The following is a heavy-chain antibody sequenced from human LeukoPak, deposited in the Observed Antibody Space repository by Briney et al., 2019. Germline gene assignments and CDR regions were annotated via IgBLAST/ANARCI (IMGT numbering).Heavy chain of an antibody. CDR1: GFTFSDYD. Sequence: GGSLRLSCPASGFTFSDYDMHWVRQAPGKGLEWVALIRYDGSNKYYADSVKGRFTISRDNSKNTLYLQMNSLRAEDTAVYYCARGYGRTTVTTTDYWGQGTLVTVSS. V-gene: IGHV3-30*02. D-gene: IGHD4-17*01. J-gene: IGHJ4*02. CDR3: ARGYGRTTVTTTDY. CDR2: IRYDGSNK.